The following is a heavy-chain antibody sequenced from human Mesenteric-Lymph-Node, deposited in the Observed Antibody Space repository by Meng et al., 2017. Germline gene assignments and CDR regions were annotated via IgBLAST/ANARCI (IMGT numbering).Heavy chain of an antibody. V-gene: IGHV3-11*04. CDR1: GFTSRDYY. CDR3: ARAGYCSSTSCYVGDWYFDL. CDR2: ISSSGSTI. J-gene: IGHJ2*01. D-gene: IGHD2-2*01. Sequence: QVRLLCVWGGWVQPGGSLRLSCAASGFTSRDYYMSWIRQAPGKGLEWVSYISSSGSTIYYADSVKGRFTISRDNAKNSLYLQMNSLRAEDTAVYYCARAGYCSSTSCYVGDWYFDLWGRGTLVTVSS.